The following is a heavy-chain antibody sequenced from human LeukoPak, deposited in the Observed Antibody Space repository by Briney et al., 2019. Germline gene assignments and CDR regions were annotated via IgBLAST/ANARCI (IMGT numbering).Heavy chain of an antibody. Sequence: SETLSLTCTVSGGSIKSYYWSWIRQPAGEGLEWLGHIYASGSTNYNPSLNSRVTMSVDTSKNQFSLRLASVTAADTAVYYCARVADRFGYNYGIDEYFDYWGQGTLVTVSS. V-gene: IGHV4-4*07. J-gene: IGHJ4*02. CDR2: IYASGST. CDR3: ARVADRFGYNYGIDEYFDY. D-gene: IGHD5-18*01. CDR1: GGSIKSYY.